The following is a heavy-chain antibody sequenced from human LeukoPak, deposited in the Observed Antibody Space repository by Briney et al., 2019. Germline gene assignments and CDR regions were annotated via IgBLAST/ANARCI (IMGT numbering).Heavy chain of an antibody. V-gene: IGHV3-11*06. CDR1: GFTFSDSY. Sequence: GGSLRLSCAASGFTFSDSYMSWIRQAPGKGLGWVSYISTGSIYKKYADSVQGRFTISRDNAKNSLYLQMNSLRGDDTAVYYCARVRPDSSSWYGTYYFDYWGQGTLVTVSS. D-gene: IGHD6-13*01. J-gene: IGHJ4*02. CDR2: ISTGSIYK. CDR3: ARVRPDSSSWYGTYYFDY.